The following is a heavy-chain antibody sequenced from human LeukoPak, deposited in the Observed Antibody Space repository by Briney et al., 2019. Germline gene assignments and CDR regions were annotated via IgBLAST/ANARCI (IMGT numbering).Heavy chain of an antibody. CDR1: GFTFDEYA. CDR3: ARESSRTAARPPYYYCYMEA. D-gene: IGHD6-6*01. Sequence: GGSLRLSWAASGFTFDEYAMHWVRQAQGKGLEWVSGISWNSASIGYADSVKGRFTISRDNAKNSLYLQMNSLRAEDTAVYYCARESSRTAARPPYYYCYMEAWGKGTTVTVSS. V-gene: IGHV3-9*01. J-gene: IGHJ6*03. CDR2: ISWNSASI.